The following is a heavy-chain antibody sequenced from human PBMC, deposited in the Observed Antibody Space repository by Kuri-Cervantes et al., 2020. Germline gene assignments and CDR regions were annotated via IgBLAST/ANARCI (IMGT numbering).Heavy chain of an antibody. J-gene: IGHJ4*02. Sequence: SETLSLTCAVYGGSFSGYYWSWIRQAPGKGLEWIGEINHRGSTNYNPSLKSRVTISVDTSKNQFSLKLSSVTAADTAVYYCARGHTTYYYDSSGRTYYFDYWGQGTLVTVSS. CDR2: INHRGST. V-gene: IGHV4-34*01. CDR1: GGSFSGYY. D-gene: IGHD3-22*01. CDR3: ARGHTTYYYDSSGRTYYFDY.